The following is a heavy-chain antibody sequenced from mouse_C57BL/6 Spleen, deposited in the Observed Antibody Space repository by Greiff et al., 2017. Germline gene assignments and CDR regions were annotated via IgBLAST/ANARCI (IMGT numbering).Heavy chain of an antibody. CDR2: IDPETGGT. J-gene: IGHJ3*01. CDR1: GYTFTDYE. CDR3: TREDYYGSSYAFAY. V-gene: IGHV1-15*01. Sequence: VQLQQSGAELVRPGASVTLSCKASGYTFTDYEMHWVKQTPVHGLEWIGAIDPETGGTAYNQKFKGKAILTADKSSSTAYMGLRSLTSEDSAVYYCTREDYYGSSYAFAYWGQGTLVTVSA. D-gene: IGHD1-1*01.